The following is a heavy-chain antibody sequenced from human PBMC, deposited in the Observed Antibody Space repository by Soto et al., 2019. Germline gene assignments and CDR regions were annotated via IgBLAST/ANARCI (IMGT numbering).Heavy chain of an antibody. V-gene: IGHV4-59*01. D-gene: IGHD2-2*01. CDR3: ARVCSSSTCYGRADV. CDR2: IYYSGST. Sequence: PSETLSLTCIVSGGSINSYYWNWIRQPPGKGLEWIGYIYYSGSTNYNPSLKSRVTISVDTSKNKFSLKLSSVTAADTAIYYCARVCSSSTCYGRADVCGKGTTVTVSS. CDR1: GGSINSYY. J-gene: IGHJ6*04.